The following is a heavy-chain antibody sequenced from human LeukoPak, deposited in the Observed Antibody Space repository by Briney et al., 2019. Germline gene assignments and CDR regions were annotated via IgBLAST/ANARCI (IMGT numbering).Heavy chain of an antibody. J-gene: IGHJ4*02. CDR1: GFTVSDYH. Sequence: GGSLTLSCAASGFTVSDYHMSWIRQAPGRGLEWISYITSSGRSTNHADSVKGRFTISRDNAKNSVVLQMSSLTVEDTAVYYCTRERRGSYYAFEYWGQGALSPSPQ. CDR2: ITSSGRST. V-gene: IGHV3-11*01. CDR3: TRERRGSYYAFEY. D-gene: IGHD3-16*01.